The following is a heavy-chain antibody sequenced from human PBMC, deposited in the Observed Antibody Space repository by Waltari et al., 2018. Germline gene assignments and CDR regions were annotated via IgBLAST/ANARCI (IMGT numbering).Heavy chain of an antibody. D-gene: IGHD4-17*01. CDR2: INTDGGST. CDR1: GFTFSSYW. Sequence: EVQLVESGGGLVQPGGSLRLSCAASGFTFSSYWMHWVRQAPGKGLVWGSRINTDGGSTSYADSVKGRFTISRDNAKNTLYLQMNSLRAEDTAVYYCARGTDYGDYLPYWGQGTLVTVSS. V-gene: IGHV3-74*01. J-gene: IGHJ4*02. CDR3: ARGTDYGDYLPY.